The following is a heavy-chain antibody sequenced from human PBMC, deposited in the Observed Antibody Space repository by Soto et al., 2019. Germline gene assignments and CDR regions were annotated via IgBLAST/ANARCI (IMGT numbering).Heavy chain of an antibody. CDR1: GFTFSSYS. J-gene: IGHJ4*02. CDR2: ISSSSSYI. Sequence: GGSLRLSCAASGFTFSSYSMNWVRQAPGKGLEWVSSISSSSSYIYYADSVKGRFTISRDNAKNSLYLQMNSLRAEDTAVYYCARVGESEGEAFDYWGQGTLVTSPQ. CDR3: ARVGESEGEAFDY. V-gene: IGHV3-21*01. D-gene: IGHD3-16*01.